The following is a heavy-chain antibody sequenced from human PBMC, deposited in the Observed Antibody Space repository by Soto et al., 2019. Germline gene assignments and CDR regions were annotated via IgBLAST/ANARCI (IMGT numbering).Heavy chain of an antibody. CDR3: ARGQIDYGDYFDY. J-gene: IGHJ4*02. Sequence: GGSLRLSCAASGFTFSSYWMSWVRQAPGKGLEWVANIKQDGSEKYYVDSVKGRFTISRDNAKNSLYLQMNSLRAEDTAVYYCARGQIDYGDYFDYWGQGTLVTVSS. CDR2: IKQDGSEK. CDR1: GFTFSSYW. D-gene: IGHD4-17*01. V-gene: IGHV3-7*01.